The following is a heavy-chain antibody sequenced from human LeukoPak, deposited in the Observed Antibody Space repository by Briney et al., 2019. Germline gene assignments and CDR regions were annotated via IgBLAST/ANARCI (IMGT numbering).Heavy chain of an antibody. CDR1: GYTFTGYY. Sequence: GASVKVSCKASGYTFTGYYMHWVRQAPGQGLEWMGWINPNSGGTNYAQKFQGRVTMTRDTSISTAYMELSRLRSDDTAVYYCVTLLSNAAFDYWDQGTLVTVSS. D-gene: IGHD6-25*01. CDR3: VTLLSNAAFDY. V-gene: IGHV1-2*02. J-gene: IGHJ4*02. CDR2: INPNSGGT.